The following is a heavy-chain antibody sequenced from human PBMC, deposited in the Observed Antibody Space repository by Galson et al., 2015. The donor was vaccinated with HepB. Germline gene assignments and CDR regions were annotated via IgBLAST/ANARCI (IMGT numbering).Heavy chain of an antibody. J-gene: IGHJ6*02. CDR3: ASNYYYGMDV. CDR1: GDSVSSNSAA. V-gene: IGHV6-1*01. CDR2: TYYRSKWYN. Sequence: CAISGDSVSSNSAAWNWIRQSPSRGLEWLGRTYYRSKWYNDYAVSVKSRITINPDTSKDQFSLQLNSVTPEDAAVYYCASNYYYGMDVWGQGTTVTVSS.